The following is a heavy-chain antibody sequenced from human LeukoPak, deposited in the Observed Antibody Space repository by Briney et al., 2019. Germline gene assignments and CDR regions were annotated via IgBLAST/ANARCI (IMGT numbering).Heavy chain of an antibody. CDR3: AREVVGATYFDY. D-gene: IGHD1-26*01. V-gene: IGHV3-30*02. J-gene: IGHJ4*02. CDR2: IRYDGSNK. CDR1: GFTFSSYG. Sequence: PGGSLRLSCAASGFTFSSYGMHWVRQAPGKGLEWVAFIRYDGSNKYYADSVKGRFTISRDNSKNTLYLQMNSLRAEDTAVYYCAREVVGATYFDYWGQGTLVTVSS.